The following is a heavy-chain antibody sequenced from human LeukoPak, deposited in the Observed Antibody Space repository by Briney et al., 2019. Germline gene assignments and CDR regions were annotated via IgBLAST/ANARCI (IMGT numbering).Heavy chain of an antibody. V-gene: IGHV1-69*06. CDR3: ARQCGGDCFYFDY. CDR1: GYTFTSYG. D-gene: IGHD2-21*02. J-gene: IGHJ4*02. CDR2: IIPIFGTA. Sequence: SVKVSCKASGYTFTSYGISWVRQAPGQGLEWMGGIIPIFGTANYARKFQGRVTITADKSTSTAYRELSSLRSEDTAVYYCARQCGGDCFYFDYWGQGTLVTVSS.